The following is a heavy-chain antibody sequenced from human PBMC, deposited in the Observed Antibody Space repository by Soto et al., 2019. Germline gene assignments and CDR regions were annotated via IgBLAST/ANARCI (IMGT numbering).Heavy chain of an antibody. Sequence: PRGSLRLSCAASGFTFTSYGMHWVRQAPGKGLEWMALILHDGSAEYYADSVKGRFTISRDNSKNTLYLQMNSLRAEDTAVYYCARSRDGYSFYFYYGMDGWGPVTTVTVSS. V-gene: IGHV3-30*03. D-gene: IGHD4-4*01. CDR3: ARSRDGYSFYFYYGMDG. J-gene: IGHJ6*02. CDR1: GFTFTSYG. CDR2: ILHDGSAE.